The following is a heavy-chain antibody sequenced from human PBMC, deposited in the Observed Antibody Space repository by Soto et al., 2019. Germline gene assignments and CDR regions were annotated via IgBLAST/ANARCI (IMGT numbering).Heavy chain of an antibody. D-gene: IGHD3-10*01. CDR1: GFTFSRHW. J-gene: IGHJ3*02. V-gene: IGHV3-7*01. CDR2: IKQDGSEE. CDR3: ARDAMVRGITGAFDI. Sequence: LRLSCAASGFTFSRHWMSWVRQAPGKGLEWVANIKQDGSEEEYLDSVKGRFTISRDNAKNSLYLQMNSLRAEDTAVYYCARDAMVRGITGAFDIWGQGTEVTVSS.